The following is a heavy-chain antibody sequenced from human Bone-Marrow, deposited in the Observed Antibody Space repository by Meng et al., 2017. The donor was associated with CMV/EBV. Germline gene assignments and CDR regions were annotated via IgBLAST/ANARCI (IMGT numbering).Heavy chain of an antibody. Sequence: GGSLRLSCTASGFTFSKCGMHWVRQAPGKGLEWVAVIWYDGSEEYYADNVKGRFTISRDNYRHMLYLQMNNLRAEDTAVYYCASLRYGSGSHSPYYFDYWGQGTLVTVSS. V-gene: IGHV3-33*03. D-gene: IGHD3-10*01. CDR3: ASLRYGSGSHSPYYFDY. CDR2: IWYDGSEE. CDR1: GFTFSKCG. J-gene: IGHJ4*02.